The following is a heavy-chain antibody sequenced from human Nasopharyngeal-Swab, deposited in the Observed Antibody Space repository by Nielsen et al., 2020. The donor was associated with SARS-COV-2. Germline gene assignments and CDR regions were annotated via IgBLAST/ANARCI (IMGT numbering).Heavy chain of an antibody. J-gene: IGHJ4*02. V-gene: IGHV4-59*08. CDR2: FYNTGRT. Sequence: SETLSLTCTVSGASISNHYWNWIRLPPGKGLEWIAFFYNTGRTIYNPSLQSRVTISSDTSKNQFSLKLTSVTAADMGVYFCAGGSGYRFDYWGQGALVTVSS. CDR1: GASISNHY. D-gene: IGHD3-22*01. CDR3: AGGSGYRFDY.